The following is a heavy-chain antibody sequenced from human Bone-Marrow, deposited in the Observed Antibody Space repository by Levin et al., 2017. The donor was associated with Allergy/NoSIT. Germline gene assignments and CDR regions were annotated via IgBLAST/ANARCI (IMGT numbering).Heavy chain of an antibody. D-gene: IGHD6-13*01. CDR2: IDEGGSGT. CDR1: GFTFNRYW. J-gene: IGHJ4*02. CDR3: AKMAAAPSGYFDF. Sequence: GESLKISCEGSGFTFNRYWMTWVRQAPGKGLEWLANIDEGGSGTYYVDSMNGRFTISRDNAKNSLYLQVNSLRAEDTAFYYCAKMAAAPSGYFDFWGQGILVTVSS. V-gene: IGHV3-7*01.